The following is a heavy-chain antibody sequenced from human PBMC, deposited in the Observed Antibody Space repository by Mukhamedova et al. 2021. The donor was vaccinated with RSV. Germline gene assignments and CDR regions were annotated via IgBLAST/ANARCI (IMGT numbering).Heavy chain of an antibody. D-gene: IGHD3-3*01. Sequence: VRQMPGKGLEWMGIIYPRDSDTRYSPSFQGQVTISADTSISTAYLQWSSLKASDTARYYCARSASGYDFWSVTSSWYFDLWGRGT. CDR3: ARSASGYDFWSVTSSWYFDL. CDR2: IYPRDSDT. V-gene: IGHV5-51*01. J-gene: IGHJ2*01.